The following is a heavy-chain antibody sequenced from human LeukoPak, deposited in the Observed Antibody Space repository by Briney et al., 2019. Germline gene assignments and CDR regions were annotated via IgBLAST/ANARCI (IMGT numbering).Heavy chain of an antibody. D-gene: IGHD3-22*01. Sequence: PGGSLRLSCAASGFTFSSYWMSWVRQAPGKGLEWVSAISGSGGSTYYADSVKGRFTISRDNSKNTLYLQMNSLRAEDTAVYYCAKDCLPSQGYYYDSSGYYDYWGQGTLVTVSS. CDR3: AKDCLPSQGYYYDSSGYYDY. CDR1: GFTFSSYW. J-gene: IGHJ4*02. CDR2: ISGSGGST. V-gene: IGHV3-23*01.